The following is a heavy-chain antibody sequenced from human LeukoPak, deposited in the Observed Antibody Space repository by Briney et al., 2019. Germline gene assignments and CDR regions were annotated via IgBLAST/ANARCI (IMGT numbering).Heavy chain of an antibody. CDR3: ARSVPIYYYDSSGYPFDY. V-gene: IGHV1-2*02. CDR1: GYTFTGYY. CDR2: INPNSGGT. J-gene: IGHJ4*02. Sequence: ASVKVSCKASGYTFTGYYMHWVRQAPGQGLEWMGWINPNSGGTNYAQKFQGRVTMTRDTSISTAYMELSRLRSDDTAVYYCARSVPIYYYDSSGYPFDYWGQGTLVTVSS. D-gene: IGHD3-22*01.